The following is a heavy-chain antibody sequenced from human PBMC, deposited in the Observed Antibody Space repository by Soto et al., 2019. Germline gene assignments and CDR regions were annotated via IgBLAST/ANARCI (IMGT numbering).Heavy chain of an antibody. V-gene: IGHV1-69*01. D-gene: IGHD4-17*01. J-gene: IGHJ4*02. Sequence: QVQLVQSGAEVKKPGSSVKVSCKASGGTFSSYAISWVRQAPGQGLEWMGGIIPIFGTANYAKKFQGSVTITADESTSKAYMELSSLRSEDTAVYYCARDGTHYGDYGDYFDYWGQGTLVTVSS. CDR2: IIPIFGTA. CDR1: GGTFSSYA. CDR3: ARDGTHYGDYGDYFDY.